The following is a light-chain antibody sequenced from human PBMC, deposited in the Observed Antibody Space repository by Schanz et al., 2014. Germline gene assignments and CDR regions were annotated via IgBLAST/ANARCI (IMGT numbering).Light chain of an antibody. CDR3: CSYAGSSTWV. J-gene: IGLJ3*02. Sequence: QSALTQPASVSGSPGQSITISCTGTSSDVGSYNLVSWYQQHPGKAPKLMIYEGSKRPSGVSNRISGSKSSNTASLTISGVQAEDEADYCCCSYAGSSTWVFGGGTKLTVL. CDR1: SSDVGSYNL. V-gene: IGLV2-23*01. CDR2: EGS.